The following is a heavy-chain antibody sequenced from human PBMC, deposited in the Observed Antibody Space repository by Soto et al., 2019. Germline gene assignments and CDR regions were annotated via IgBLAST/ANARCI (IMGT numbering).Heavy chain of an antibody. CDR2: INGGQGRT. CDR3: TRSYYDFWSGYSTNWFDP. V-gene: IGHV3-23*01. D-gene: IGHD3-3*01. Sequence: GSLRLSCAASGFTFTTYTMNWVRQAPGKGLEWVSAINGGQGRTYYADSVKGRFTISRDDSKSIAYLQMNSLKTEDTAVYYCTRSYYDFWSGYSTNWFDPWGQGTLVTVSS. CDR1: GFTFTTYT. J-gene: IGHJ5*02.